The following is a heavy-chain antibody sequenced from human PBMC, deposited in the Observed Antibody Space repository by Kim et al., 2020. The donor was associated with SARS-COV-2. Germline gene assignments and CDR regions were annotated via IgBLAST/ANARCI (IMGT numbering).Heavy chain of an antibody. J-gene: IGHJ3*01. CDR1: GFTFSSYA. D-gene: IGHD1-26*01. Sequence: GGSLRLSCAASGFTFSSYAMSWVRQAPGKGLEWVSAISGSGGSTYYADSTKGRFTISRDNSNTTLDLQMNSLRAEDTAVYYCAELSPSTNIAWELRDGFDYWGQGTMVTVSS. V-gene: IGHV3-23*01. CDR3: AELSPSTNIAWELRDGFDY. CDR2: ISGSGGST.